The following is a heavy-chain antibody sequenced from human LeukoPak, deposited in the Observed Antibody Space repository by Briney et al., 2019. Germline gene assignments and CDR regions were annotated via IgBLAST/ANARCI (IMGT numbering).Heavy chain of an antibody. V-gene: IGHV1-3*01. CDR1: GYYFTGYP. D-gene: IGHD2-2*01. Sequence: ASVKVSCKASGYYFTGYPIHWVRQAPGQSLEWMGWINAGNGNTKYSQSFQGRVTITRDTSATTAYMELNSLRSEDTAVYYCARDSYCSNNNCYPPGAFDPWGQGTLVIVSS. CDR2: INAGNGNT. J-gene: IGHJ5*02. CDR3: ARDSYCSNNNCYPPGAFDP.